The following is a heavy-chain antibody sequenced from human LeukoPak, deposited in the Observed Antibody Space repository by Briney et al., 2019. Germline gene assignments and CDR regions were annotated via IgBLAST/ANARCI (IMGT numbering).Heavy chain of an antibody. CDR1: GFTFSSYS. D-gene: IGHD3-22*01. CDR3: ARGSYDSSGYPFDY. J-gene: IGHJ4*02. V-gene: IGHV3-48*01. CDR2: ISSSSSTI. Sequence: PGGSLRLSCAASGFTFSSYSMNWVRQAPGKGLEWVSYISSSSSTIYYADSVKGRFTISRDNAKNSLYLQMNSLRAEDTAVYYCARGSYDSSGYPFDYWGQGTLVTVSS.